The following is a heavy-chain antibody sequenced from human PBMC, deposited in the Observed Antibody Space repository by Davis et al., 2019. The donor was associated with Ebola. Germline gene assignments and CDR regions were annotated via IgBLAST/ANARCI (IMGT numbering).Heavy chain of an antibody. D-gene: IGHD3-10*01. CDR3: ASLLTYYYGSGIYSSPYYFDY. Sequence: SETLSLTCTVSGGSISSSTYFWGWIRQPPGKGLEWIGSVYYSGSAYYNPSLKSRVIISVDTSKNQFSLRLSSVTAADTAVYYCASLLTYYYGSGIYSSPYYFDYWGQGTLVTVSS. CDR2: VYYSGSA. V-gene: IGHV4-39*01. CDR1: GGSISSSTYF. J-gene: IGHJ4*02.